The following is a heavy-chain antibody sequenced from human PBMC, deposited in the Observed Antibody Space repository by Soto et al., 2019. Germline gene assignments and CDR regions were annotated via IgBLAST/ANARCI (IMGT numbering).Heavy chain of an antibody. CDR1: GGSISSYY. D-gene: IGHD2-8*01. CDR2: IYYSGST. V-gene: IGHV4-59*01. J-gene: IGHJ6*02. Sequence: QVQLQESGPGLVKPSETLSLTCTVSGGSISSYYWSWIRQPPGKGLEWIGYIYYSGSTNYNPSLKSRVTISVDTSNYQFSLKLSSVTAADTAVYYCERDNNVLGMDVWGQGTTVTVSS. CDR3: ERDNNVLGMDV.